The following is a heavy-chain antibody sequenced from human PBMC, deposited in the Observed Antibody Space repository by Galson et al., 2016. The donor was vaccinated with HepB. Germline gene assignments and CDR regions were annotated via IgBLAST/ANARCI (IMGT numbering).Heavy chain of an antibody. J-gene: IGHJ4*02. Sequence: TLSLTCTVSGDSISSGAYSWSWIRQSPGKGLEWMGYIYHSGKTYYNPSLKSRVTMSVDRSKNQFSLRLDSVTAADTAVYYCGRENDSGDFIDFWGQGTLVTVSS. CDR1: GDSISSGAYS. CDR2: IYHSGKT. V-gene: IGHV4-30-2*06. D-gene: IGHD4-17*01. CDR3: GRENDSGDFIDF.